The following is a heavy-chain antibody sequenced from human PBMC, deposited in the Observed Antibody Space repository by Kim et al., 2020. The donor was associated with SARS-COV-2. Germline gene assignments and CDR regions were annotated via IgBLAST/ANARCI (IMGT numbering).Heavy chain of an antibody. CDR2: IKQDGSEK. CDR3: ASLYSSGWYAHFDY. CDR1: GFTFSSYW. D-gene: IGHD6-19*01. Sequence: GGSLRLSCAASGFTFSSYWMSWVRQAPGKGLEWVANIKQDGSEKYYVDSVKGRFTISRDNAKNSLYLQMNSLRAEDTAVYYCASLYSSGWYAHFDYWGQGTLVTVSS. V-gene: IGHV3-7*03. J-gene: IGHJ4*02.